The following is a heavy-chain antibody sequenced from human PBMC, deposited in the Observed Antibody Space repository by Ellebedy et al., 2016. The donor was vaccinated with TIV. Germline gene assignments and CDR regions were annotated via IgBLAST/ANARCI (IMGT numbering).Heavy chain of an antibody. J-gene: IGHJ4*02. V-gene: IGHV4-34*01. CDR2: MNHRGDS. CDR1: GESFSGISGYF. Sequence: MPSETLSLTCAVYGESFSGISGYFWTWIRQTPGKGLEWIGQMNHRGDSEYNPSLKSRFTVSADTSKNQFSLTLISVTAADTAMYYCTRHGRSDHNSVQYSDYWGQGTLVTVSS. D-gene: IGHD2/OR15-2a*01. CDR3: TRHGRSDHNSVQYSDY.